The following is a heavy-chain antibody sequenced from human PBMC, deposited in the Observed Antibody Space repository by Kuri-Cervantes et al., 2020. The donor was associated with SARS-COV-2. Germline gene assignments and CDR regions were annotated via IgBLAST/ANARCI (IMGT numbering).Heavy chain of an antibody. J-gene: IGHJ6*03. CDR1: GFTFSSYS. V-gene: IGHV3-48*01. Sequence: GESLKISCAASGFTFSSYSMNWVRQAPGKGLEWVSYISSSCSTIYYAASVKGRFTISRDNAKNSLYLQMNSLRAEDTAVYYCASSVRFTQYYYYYYMDVWGKGPTVTVSS. CDR3: ASSVRFTQYYYYYYMDV. CDR2: ISSSCSTI.